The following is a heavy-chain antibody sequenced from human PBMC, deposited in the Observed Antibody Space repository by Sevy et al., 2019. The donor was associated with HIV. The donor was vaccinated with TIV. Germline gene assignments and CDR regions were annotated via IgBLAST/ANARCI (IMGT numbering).Heavy chain of an antibody. V-gene: IGHV3-7*03. J-gene: IGHJ5*02. CDR3: VADYSAGWAFGS. CDR2: INQDESTK. D-gene: IGHD6-19*01. Sequence: GGSLRLSCAASGFPFSYYWMHWLRQAPGKGLEWVATINQDESTKFYVDSMKGRFTVSRDNAKNSLYLLMNSLRAEDTAIYYCVADYSAGWAFGSWGQGTLVTVSS. CDR1: GFPFSYYW.